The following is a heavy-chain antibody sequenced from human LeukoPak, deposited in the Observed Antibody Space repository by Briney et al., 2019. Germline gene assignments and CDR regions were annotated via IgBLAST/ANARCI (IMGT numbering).Heavy chain of an antibody. V-gene: IGHV3-7*01. CDR3: ARSPRRLFYFDY. Sequence: GGSLRLSCAASGFTFNNYWMNWLRQAPGKGLEWVANIKPDGSEKYYVDSVKGRFTISRDNAKNSLYLQMNSLRAEDTAVYYCARSPRRLFYFDYWGQGTLVTVSS. D-gene: IGHD3-22*01. J-gene: IGHJ4*02. CDR1: GFTFNNYW. CDR2: IKPDGSEK.